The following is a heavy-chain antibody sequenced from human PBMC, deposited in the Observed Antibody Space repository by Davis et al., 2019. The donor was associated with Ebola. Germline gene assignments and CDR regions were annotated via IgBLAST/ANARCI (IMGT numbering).Heavy chain of an antibody. CDR3: ARDRGYLFGMDV. J-gene: IGHJ6*02. CDR1: GGSFSGYY. CDR2: INHSGST. Sequence: MPSETLSLTCAVYGGSFSGYYWSWIRQPPGKGLEWIGEINHSGSTNYNPSLKSRVTISVDTSKNQFSLKRSSVTAADTAVYYCARDRGYLFGMDVWGQGTTVTVSS. V-gene: IGHV4-34*01. D-gene: IGHD5-18*01.